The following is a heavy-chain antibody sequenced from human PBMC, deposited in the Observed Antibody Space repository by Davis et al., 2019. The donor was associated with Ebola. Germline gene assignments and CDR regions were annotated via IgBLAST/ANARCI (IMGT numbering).Heavy chain of an antibody. CDR3: ARVLNSSSYYYYYYYYMDV. D-gene: IGHD6-13*01. Sequence: ASVKVSCKASGYTFTGYYMHWVRQAPGQGLEWMGWINPNSGGTNYAQKFQGRVTMTRDTSISTAYMELSRLRSDDTAVYYCARVLNSSSYYYYYYYYMDVWGKGTTVTVSS. J-gene: IGHJ6*03. CDR1: GYTFTGYY. V-gene: IGHV1-2*02. CDR2: INPNSGGT.